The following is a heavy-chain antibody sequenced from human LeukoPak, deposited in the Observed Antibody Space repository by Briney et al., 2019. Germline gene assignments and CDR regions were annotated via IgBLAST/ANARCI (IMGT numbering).Heavy chain of an antibody. Sequence: GGSLRLSCLASGYTFSSYSINWVRQAPGKGLEWVSSISVRSNYIYYADSVRGRFRISRDDARDSLYLQMDSLRAEDAAVYYCVRLRRNSDTSGFYYYYDFWGQGTLVTVSS. V-gene: IGHV3-21*01. J-gene: IGHJ4*02. CDR2: ISVRSNYI. CDR3: VRLRRNSDTSGFYYYYDF. CDR1: GYTFSSYS. D-gene: IGHD3-22*01.